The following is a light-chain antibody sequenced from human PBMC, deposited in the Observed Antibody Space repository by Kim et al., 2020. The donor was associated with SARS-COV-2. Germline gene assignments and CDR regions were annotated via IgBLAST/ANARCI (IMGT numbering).Light chain of an antibody. J-gene: IGLJ1*01. CDR1: GYNIGADYD. Sequence: QRVTSSCTGSGYNIGADYDVHWYQQRPGTAPKLLVFANNNRPSGVPDRFSGSKSGTSASLAITALQAEDEADYYCQSYDNSLSYVFGTGTKVTVL. CDR3: QSYDNSLSYV. CDR2: ANN. V-gene: IGLV1-40*01.